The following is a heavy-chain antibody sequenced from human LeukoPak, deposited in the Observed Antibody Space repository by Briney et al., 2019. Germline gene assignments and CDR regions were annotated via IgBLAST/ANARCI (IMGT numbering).Heavy chain of an antibody. CDR3: ARTSGRGGVDPGTSGYINY. V-gene: IGHV4-39*01. CDR1: GGSISGRNYY. CDR2: IYYSGST. Sequence: KPSETLSLTCTVSGGSISGRNYYWDWIRQPPGKGLEWIGSIYYSGSTYYKPSLESRVTMSVDTSKNQFSLKMSSVTAADTAVYYCARTSGRGGVDPGTSGYINYWGHGTLVTVSS. J-gene: IGHJ4*01. D-gene: IGHD3-22*01.